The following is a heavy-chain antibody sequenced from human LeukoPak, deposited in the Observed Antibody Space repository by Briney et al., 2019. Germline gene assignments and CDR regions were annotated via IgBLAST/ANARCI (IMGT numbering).Heavy chain of an antibody. CDR2: ISAYNGNT. D-gene: IGHD3-9*01. CDR1: GYTFTSYG. V-gene: IGHV1-18*01. Sequence: GASVKVSCKASGYTFTSYGISWVRQAPGQGLEWMGWISAYNGNTNYAQKLQGRVTMTTDTSTNTAYMELRSLRSDDTAVYYCARDYDILTGYRNFDYWGQGTLVTVSS. J-gene: IGHJ4*02. CDR3: ARDYDILTGYRNFDY.